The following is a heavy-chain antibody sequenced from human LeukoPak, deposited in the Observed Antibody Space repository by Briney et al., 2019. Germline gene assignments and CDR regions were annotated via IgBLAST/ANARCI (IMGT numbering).Heavy chain of an antibody. V-gene: IGHV4-4*07. J-gene: IGHJ4*02. CDR2: IYTSGST. CDR3: ARDKGTAMVTPFDY. CDR1: GGSISSYY. D-gene: IGHD5-18*01. Sequence: LETLSLTCTVSGGSISSYYWSWIRQPAGKGLQWIGRIYTSGSTNYNPSLKSRVTMSVDTSKNQFSLKLSSVTAADTAVYYCARDKGTAMVTPFDYWGQGTLVTVSS.